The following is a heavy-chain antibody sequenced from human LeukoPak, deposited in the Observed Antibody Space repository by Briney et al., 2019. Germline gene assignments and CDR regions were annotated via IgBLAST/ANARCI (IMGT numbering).Heavy chain of an antibody. CDR2: INWNGGST. V-gene: IGHV3-20*04. Sequence: GGSLRLSCAASGFTVSSNYMSWVRQAPGKGLEWVSGINWNGGSTGYADSVKGRFTISRDNAKNSLYLQMNSLRAEDTALYYCARVLYYDILTGPFDYWGQGTLVTVSS. J-gene: IGHJ4*02. D-gene: IGHD3-9*01. CDR3: ARVLYYDILTGPFDY. CDR1: GFTVSSNY.